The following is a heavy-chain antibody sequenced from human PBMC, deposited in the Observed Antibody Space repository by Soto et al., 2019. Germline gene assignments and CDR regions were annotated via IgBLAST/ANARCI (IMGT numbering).Heavy chain of an antibody. V-gene: IGHV5-51*01. CDR1: GYSFTSYW. J-gene: IGHJ6*02. CDR2: IYPGDSDT. CDR3: AKTGYSSSRSYYYSGMDV. Sequence: LGESLKISCKGSGYSFTSYWIGWVRQMPGKGLEWMGIIYPGDSDTRYSPSFQGQVTISADKSISTAYLQWSSLKASDTAMYYCAKTGYSSSRSYYYSGMDVWGQGTTVTVSS. D-gene: IGHD6-13*01.